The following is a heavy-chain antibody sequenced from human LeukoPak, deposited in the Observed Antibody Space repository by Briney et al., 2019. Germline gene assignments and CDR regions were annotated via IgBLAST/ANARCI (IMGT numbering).Heavy chain of an antibody. V-gene: IGHV2-70*04. D-gene: IGHD2-21*02. CDR3: ARTPYCGGDCYVDY. CDR2: IDCDDDK. CDR1: GFSLSTSGMR. Sequence: SGPALVKPTQTLTLTCTFSGFSLSTSGMRVSWIRQPPGKALEWLARIDCDDDKFYSTSLKTRLTIPKDTSKNQVVLTMTNMDPVDTATYYCARTPYCGGDCYVDYWGQGTLVTVSS. J-gene: IGHJ4*02.